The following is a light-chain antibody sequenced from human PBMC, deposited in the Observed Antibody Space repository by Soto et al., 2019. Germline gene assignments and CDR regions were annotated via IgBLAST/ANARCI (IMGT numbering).Light chain of an antibody. V-gene: IGLV2-8*01. CDR3: SSYAGSNNFV. Sequence: QSALTQPSSASGSPGQSVTISCTGTSSDVGGYNFVSWYQQHPGKAPKLMIYEVSKRPSGVPDRFSGSKSGNTASLTVSGLQAEDEADYYCSSYAGSNNFVFGPGTKVTVL. CDR2: EVS. CDR1: SSDVGGYNF. J-gene: IGLJ1*01.